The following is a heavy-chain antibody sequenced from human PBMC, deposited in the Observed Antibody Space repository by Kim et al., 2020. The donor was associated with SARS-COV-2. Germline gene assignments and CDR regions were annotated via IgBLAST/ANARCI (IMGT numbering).Heavy chain of an antibody. V-gene: IGHV3-48*04. J-gene: IGHJ4*02. CDR3: ARDPPYSSGWYGIDY. CDR1: GFTFSSYS. CDR2: ISSSSSTI. Sequence: GGSLRLSCAASGFTFSSYSMNWVRQAPGKGLEWVSYISSSSSTIYYADSVKGRFTISRDNATNSLYLQMNSLRAEDTAVYYCARDPPYSSGWYGIDYWGQRTLVTVSS. D-gene: IGHD6-19*01.